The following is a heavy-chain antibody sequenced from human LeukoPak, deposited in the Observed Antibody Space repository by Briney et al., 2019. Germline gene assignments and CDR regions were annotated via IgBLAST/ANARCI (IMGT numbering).Heavy chain of an antibody. Sequence: GGSLRLSCAASGFTFGDYYMSWIRQAPGKGLEWVSYISSSGSTIYYADSVKGRFTIARDNAKNSLYLQMNSLRAEDTAVYYCASLDRGSYYSFDCWGQGTLVTVSS. CDR2: ISSSGSTI. CDR3: ASLDRGSYYSFDC. J-gene: IGHJ4*02. V-gene: IGHV3-11*04. D-gene: IGHD1-26*01. CDR1: GFTFGDYY.